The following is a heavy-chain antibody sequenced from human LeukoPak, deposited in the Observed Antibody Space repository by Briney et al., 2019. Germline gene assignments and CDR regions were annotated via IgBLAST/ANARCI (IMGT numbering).Heavy chain of an antibody. D-gene: IGHD2-15*01. J-gene: IGHJ4*02. CDR2: FDPEDGET. CDR1: GYTLTELS. Sequence: ASVKVSCKVSGYTLTELSMHWVRQAPGKGLEWMGGFDPEDGETIYAQKFQGRVTITADESTSTAYMELSSLRSEDTAVYYCARDLEDGSPPLFDYWGQGTLVTVSS. V-gene: IGHV1-24*01. CDR3: ARDLEDGSPPLFDY.